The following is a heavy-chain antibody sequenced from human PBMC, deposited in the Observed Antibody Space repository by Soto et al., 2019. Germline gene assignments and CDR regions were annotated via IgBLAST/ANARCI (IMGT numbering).Heavy chain of an antibody. CDR3: ATAEVDY. J-gene: IGHJ4*02. V-gene: IGHV3-74*01. CDR1: GFTFANHL. Sequence: PGGSLRLSCAVSGFTFANHLMHWVRQAPGKGLEWVSRMNIDGSTTDYADSVKGRFTVSRDNAKNTLYLQMNSLRAEDTAVYYCATAEVDYWGPGTLVTVS. CDR2: MNIDGSTT.